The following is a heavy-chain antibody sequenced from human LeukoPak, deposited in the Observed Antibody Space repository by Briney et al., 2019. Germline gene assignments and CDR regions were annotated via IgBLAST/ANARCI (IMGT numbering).Heavy chain of an antibody. J-gene: IGHJ4*02. Sequence: SLRLSXXXSGXXFSSYGMHWVRQAPGKGLEWVAVIWYDGSNKYYADSVKGRFTISRDNSKNTLYLQMNSLRAEDTAVYYCARDRGGAFDYWGQGTLVTVSS. CDR1: GXXFSSYG. CDR2: IWYDGSNK. CDR3: ARDRGGAFDY. V-gene: IGHV3-33*01. D-gene: IGHD3-16*01.